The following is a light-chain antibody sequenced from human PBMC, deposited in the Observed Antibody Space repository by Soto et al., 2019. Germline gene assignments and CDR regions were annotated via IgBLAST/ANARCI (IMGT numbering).Light chain of an antibody. Sequence: QSALTQPASVSGSPGQSITISCTGTSSDVGGYDYVSWYQQFPGKAPKLMIYEVSNRPSGVSNRFTGSKSGNTASLTISGLRAEDEAEYCCSAFTSRSTLPYVFGTGTKVTVL. J-gene: IGLJ1*01. CDR1: SSDVGGYDY. V-gene: IGLV2-14*01. CDR3: SAFTSRSTLPYV. CDR2: EVS.